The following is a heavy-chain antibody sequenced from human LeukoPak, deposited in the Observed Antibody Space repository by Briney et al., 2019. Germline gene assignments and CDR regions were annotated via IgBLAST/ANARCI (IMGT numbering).Heavy chain of an antibody. CDR2: INPNSGGT. D-gene: IGHD3-3*01. CDR3: ARVFTPDYDFWSGYYQPYYYYGMDV. J-gene: IGHJ6*02. Sequence: ASVKVSCKASGYTFTGYYMHWVRQAPGQGLEWMGWINPNSGGTNYAQKFQGRATMTRDTSISTAYMELSRLRSDDTAVYYCARVFTPDYDFWSGYYQPYYYYGMDVWGQGTTVTVSS. V-gene: IGHV1-2*02. CDR1: GYTFTGYY.